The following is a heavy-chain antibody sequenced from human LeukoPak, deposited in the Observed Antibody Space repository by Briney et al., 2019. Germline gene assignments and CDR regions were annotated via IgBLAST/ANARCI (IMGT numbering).Heavy chain of an antibody. J-gene: IGHJ3*02. D-gene: IGHD3-10*01. CDR1: GTTFSSYG. V-gene: IGHV3-33*01. Sequence: GGSRRLSCAASGTTFSSYGMHWVRQAPGKGLKWVAAMWPDGSNEDYADSLKGRFTIYRDNSTNTLYRQMNSRRAETTAVNSFSREADHYYGSGIFRPFDIWGQGKMVTVSS. CDR3: SREADHYYGSGIFRPFDI. CDR2: MWPDGSNE.